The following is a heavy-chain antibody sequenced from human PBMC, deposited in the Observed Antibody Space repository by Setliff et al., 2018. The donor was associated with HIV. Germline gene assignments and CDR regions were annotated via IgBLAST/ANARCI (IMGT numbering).Heavy chain of an antibody. CDR1: GGSFSGYY. D-gene: IGHD3-22*01. Sequence: PSETLSLTCAVYGGSFSGYYWSWIRQPPGKGLEWIGEINHSGSTNYNPSLKSRVTISVDTSKNQFSLKLSSVTAADTAVYYCERGPLDYYDSSGYLDAFDIWGQGTMVTVSS. V-gene: IGHV4-34*01. CDR3: ERGPLDYYDSSGYLDAFDI. J-gene: IGHJ3*02. CDR2: INHSGST.